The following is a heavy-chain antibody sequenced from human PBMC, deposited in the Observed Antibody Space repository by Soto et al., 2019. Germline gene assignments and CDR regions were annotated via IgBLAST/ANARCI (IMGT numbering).Heavy chain of an antibody. CDR3: AREMWTRTGPQNFFDY. D-gene: IGHD2-21*01. V-gene: IGHV1-18*01. CDR1: GYTFTSYG. CDR2: ISPGSGVT. J-gene: IGHJ4*02. Sequence: QVQLVQSEGEVRQPGASVKVSCRASGYTFTSYGIIWVRQAPGQGLEWMGYISPGSGVTRYAQNLQGRVTLTTDTSTTTAYMELRSLSSDDTAVYYCAREMWTRTGPQNFFDYWGLGALVTVSS.